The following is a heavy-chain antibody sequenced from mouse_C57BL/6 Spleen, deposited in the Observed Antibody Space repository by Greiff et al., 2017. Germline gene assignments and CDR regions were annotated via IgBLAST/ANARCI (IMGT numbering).Heavy chain of an antibody. J-gene: IGHJ2*01. CDR3: TRVGTTVVATDYCDY. CDR1: GFTFSSYA. Sequence: EVHLVESGEGLVKPGGSLKLSCAASGFTFSSYAMSWVRQTPEKRLEWVAYISSGGDYIYYEDTVKGRFTITTDNAWNTLYLKMSSLRSEGTATYYWTRVGTTVVATDYCDYWGQGTTLTVSA. V-gene: IGHV5-9-1*02. CDR2: ISSGGDYI. D-gene: IGHD1-1*01.